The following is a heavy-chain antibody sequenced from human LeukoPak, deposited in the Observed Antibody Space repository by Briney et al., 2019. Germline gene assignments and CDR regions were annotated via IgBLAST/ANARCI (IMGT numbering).Heavy chain of an antibody. CDR3: TMLYIVATIPLDY. Sequence: PGGSLRLSCAASGFTFSNAWMSWVRQAPGKGLEGVGRIKSKTDGGTTDYAAPVKGRFTISRDDSKNTLYLQMNSLKTEDTAVYYCTMLYIVATIPLDYWGQGTLVTVSS. CDR2: IKSKTDGGTT. D-gene: IGHD5-12*01. J-gene: IGHJ4*02. V-gene: IGHV3-15*01. CDR1: GFTFSNAW.